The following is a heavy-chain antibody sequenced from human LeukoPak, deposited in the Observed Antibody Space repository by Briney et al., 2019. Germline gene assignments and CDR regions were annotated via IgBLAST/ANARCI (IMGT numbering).Heavy chain of an antibody. CDR2: ISSSGSTI. V-gene: IGHV3-11*04. D-gene: IGHD3-22*01. Sequence: GGSLRLSCAASGFTFSDYYMSWIRQAPGKGLEWVSYISSSGSTIYYADSVKGRFTISRDNAKNSLYLQMNSLGAEDTAVYYCARDAITMIADAFDIWGQGTMVTVSS. CDR3: ARDAITMIADAFDI. CDR1: GFTFSDYY. J-gene: IGHJ3*02.